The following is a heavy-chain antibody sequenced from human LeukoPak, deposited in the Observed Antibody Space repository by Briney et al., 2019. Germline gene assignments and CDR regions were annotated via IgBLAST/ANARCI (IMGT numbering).Heavy chain of an antibody. CDR1: GGSISSYY. Sequence: PSETLSLTCTVSGGSISSYYWSWIRQPPGKGLEWIGYIYYSGSTNYNPSLKSRVTISVDTSKNQFSLKLSSVTAADTAVYYCARHLLGFTFGGVIVPSPGDAFDIWGQGTMVTVSS. V-gene: IGHV4-59*08. CDR3: ARHLLGFTFGGVIVPSPGDAFDI. CDR2: IYYSGST. D-gene: IGHD3-16*02. J-gene: IGHJ3*02.